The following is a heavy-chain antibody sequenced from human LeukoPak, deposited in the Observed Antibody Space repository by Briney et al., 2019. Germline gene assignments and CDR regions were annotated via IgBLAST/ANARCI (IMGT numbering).Heavy chain of an antibody. CDR1: GYTFTGYY. CDR3: ARTYSSSWYWFDP. Sequence: ASVKVSCKASGYTFTGYYMHWVLQAPGQGLEWMGWINPNSGGTNYAQKFQGRVTMTRDTSISTAYMELSRLRSDDTAVYYCARTYSSSWYWFDPWGQGTLVTVSS. D-gene: IGHD6-13*01. J-gene: IGHJ5*02. CDR2: INPNSGGT. V-gene: IGHV1-2*02.